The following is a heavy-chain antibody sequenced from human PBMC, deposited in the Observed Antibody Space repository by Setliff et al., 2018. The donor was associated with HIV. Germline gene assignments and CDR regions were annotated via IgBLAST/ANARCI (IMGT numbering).Heavy chain of an antibody. J-gene: IGHJ4*02. CDR1: GFNFNEAW. V-gene: IGHV3-15*01. D-gene: IGHD3-3*01. CDR2: IKSKKDGGTT. CDR3: TTDEWN. Sequence: LRLSCATSGFNFNEAWMSWVRQAPGKGLECVGRIKSKKDGGTTHYTAPVKGRFTISRDDSKNMVYLEMNSLQTDDTAVYYCTTDEWNWGRGTPVTVSS.